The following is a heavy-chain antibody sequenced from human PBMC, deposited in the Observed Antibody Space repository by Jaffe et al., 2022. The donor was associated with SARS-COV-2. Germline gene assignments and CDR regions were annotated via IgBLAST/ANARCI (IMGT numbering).Heavy chain of an antibody. D-gene: IGHD6-19*01. V-gene: IGHV3-15*01. J-gene: IGHJ4*02. Sequence: EVQLVESGGGLVKPGGSLRLSCAASGFTFSNAWMSWVRQAPGKGLEWVGRIKSKTDGGTTDYAAPVKGRFTISRDDSKNTLYLQMNSLKTEDTAVYYCTTDGSGWYEGYFDYWGQGTLVTVSS. CDR2: IKSKTDGGTT. CDR3: TTDGSGWYEGYFDY. CDR1: GFTFSNAW.